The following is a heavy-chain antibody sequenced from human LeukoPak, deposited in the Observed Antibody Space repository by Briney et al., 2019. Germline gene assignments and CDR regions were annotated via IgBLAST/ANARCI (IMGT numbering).Heavy chain of an antibody. V-gene: IGHV1-18*01. CDR1: GYTXTSYG. Sequence: GASVKVSCKASGYTXTSYGISWVRQAPGQGLEWMGWISAYNGNTNYAQKLQGRVTMTTDTSTSTAYMELRSLRSDDTAVYYCARDAYYDSSGYYSHTYFDYWGQGTLVTVSS. J-gene: IGHJ4*02. CDR3: ARDAYYDSSGYYSHTYFDY. CDR2: ISAYNGNT. D-gene: IGHD3-22*01.